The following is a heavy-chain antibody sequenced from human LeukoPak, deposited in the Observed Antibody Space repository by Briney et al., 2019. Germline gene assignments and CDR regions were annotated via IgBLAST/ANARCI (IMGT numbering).Heavy chain of an antibody. Sequence: GGSLRLSCAASGFTFSNAWMSWVRQAPGKGLEWIGCIKSKSDGGTTDYAAPVKGRFTISRDDSKNTLYLQMNSLKTEDTAVYYCTTDPPPIDYWGQGTLVTVSS. V-gene: IGHV3-15*01. CDR3: TTDPPPIDY. CDR2: IKSKSDGGTT. J-gene: IGHJ4*02. CDR1: GFTFSNAW.